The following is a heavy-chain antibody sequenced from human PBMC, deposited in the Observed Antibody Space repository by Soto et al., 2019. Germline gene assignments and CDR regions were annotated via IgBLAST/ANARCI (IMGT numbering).Heavy chain of an antibody. D-gene: IGHD1-1*01. CDR1: GFTFSSYA. J-gene: IGHJ3*02. V-gene: IGHV3-23*01. Sequence: GGFLRLSCAASGFTFSSYAMSWVRQAPGKGLECVSAISGSGGSTYYADSVKGRFTISRDNSKNTLYLQMNSLRAEDTAVYYCAKAGGVLERGRAFDIWGQGTMVTVSS. CDR2: ISGSGGST. CDR3: AKAGGVLERGRAFDI.